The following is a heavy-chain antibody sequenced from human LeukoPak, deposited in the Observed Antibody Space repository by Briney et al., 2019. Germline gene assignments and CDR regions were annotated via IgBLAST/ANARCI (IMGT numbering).Heavy chain of an antibody. CDR1: GGTFSSYA. Sequence: SVKVSCKASGGTFSSYAISWVRQAPGQGLEWMGGIIPIFGTANYAQKFQGRVTITADESTSTAYMELSSLRSEDTAVYYCAECSNTSCYFGNILNMAFDIWGQGTMVTVSS. J-gene: IGHJ3*02. CDR2: IIPIFGTA. D-gene: IGHD2-2*01. V-gene: IGHV1-69*13. CDR3: AECSNTSCYFGNILNMAFDI.